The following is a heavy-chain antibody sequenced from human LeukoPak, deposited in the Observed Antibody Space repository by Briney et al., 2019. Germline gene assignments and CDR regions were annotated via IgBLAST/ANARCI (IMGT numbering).Heavy chain of an antibody. Sequence: GGSLRLSCAASGFTFSSYAMHWVRQAPGKGLEYVSAISSNGGSTYYANSVKGRFTISRDNAKNSLYLQMSSLRAEDTAVYFCARLRQFGEPALYYFDYWGQGTLVTVSS. CDR1: GFTFSSYA. V-gene: IGHV3-64*01. D-gene: IGHD3-10*01. J-gene: IGHJ4*02. CDR3: ARLRQFGEPALYYFDY. CDR2: ISSNGGST.